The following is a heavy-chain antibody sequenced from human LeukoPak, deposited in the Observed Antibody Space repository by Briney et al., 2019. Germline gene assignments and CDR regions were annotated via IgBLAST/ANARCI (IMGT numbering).Heavy chain of an antibody. Sequence: GGSLRLSCEASGFTFSDYYMSWVRQAPGKGLEWVGFIRSKAYGGTTEYAASVKGRFTISRDDSKSIAYLQMNSLKTEDTAVYYCTRDRQYYYDSSGTFDIWGQGTMVTVSS. CDR1: GFTFSDYY. J-gene: IGHJ3*02. V-gene: IGHV3-49*04. CDR2: IRSKAYGGTT. D-gene: IGHD3-22*01. CDR3: TRDRQYYYDSSGTFDI.